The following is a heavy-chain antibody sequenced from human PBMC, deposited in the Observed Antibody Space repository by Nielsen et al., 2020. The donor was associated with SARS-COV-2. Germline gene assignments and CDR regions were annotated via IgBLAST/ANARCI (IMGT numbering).Heavy chain of an antibody. V-gene: IGHV3-21*01. CDR1: GFTFSSYS. J-gene: IGHJ4*02. D-gene: IGHD5-18*01. CDR2: ISSSSSYI. CDR3: ARGVDTAMAHY. Sequence: GGSLRLSCAASGFTFSSYSMNWVRQAPGKGLEWVSSISSSSSYIYYAGSVKGRFTISRDNAKNSLYLQMNSLRAEDTAVYYCARGVDTAMAHYWGQGTLVTVSS.